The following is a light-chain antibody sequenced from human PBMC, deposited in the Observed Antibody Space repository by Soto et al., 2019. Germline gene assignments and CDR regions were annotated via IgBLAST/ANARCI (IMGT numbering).Light chain of an antibody. CDR1: SSDLGAYKY. CDR2: EVS. CDR3: SSYTNTSTLV. V-gene: IGLV2-14*03. J-gene: IGLJ1*01. Sequence: QSALTQPASVSGSPGQSITISCAGTSSDLGAYKYVSWYQQHPDKAPKLILYEVSRRPSGVSNRFSGSKSGNTASLTISGLLAEDEVDYSCSSYTNTSTLVFGTGTKVTVL.